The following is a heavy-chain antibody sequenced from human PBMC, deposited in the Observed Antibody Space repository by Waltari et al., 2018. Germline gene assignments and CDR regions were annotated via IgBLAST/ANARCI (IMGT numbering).Heavy chain of an antibody. CDR2: IIPILGIA. Sequence: QVQLVQSGAEVKKPGSSVKVSCKASGGTFSRYAISWVRQAPGQGLEWMGGIIPILGIANYAQKFQGRVTITADKSTSTVYMELTSLRSEDTAVYYCARIAQVPGDYGSDYWGQGTLVTVSS. CDR1: GGTFSRYA. V-gene: IGHV1-69*10. CDR3: ARIAQVPGDYGSDY. J-gene: IGHJ4*02. D-gene: IGHD4-17*01.